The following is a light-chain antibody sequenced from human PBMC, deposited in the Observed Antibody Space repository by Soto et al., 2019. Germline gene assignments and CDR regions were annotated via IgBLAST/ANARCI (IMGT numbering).Light chain of an antibody. Sequence: DIQLTQSPSFLSASVGDRVTITCRASQGISSYLAWYQQKPGKAPKLLIYAASTLQSGVPSRFSGSGSGIEFTLTISSLQPEDFATYYCLQLNSYPRSFGQGTRLEIK. CDR3: LQLNSYPRS. CDR2: AAS. J-gene: IGKJ2*01. CDR1: QGISSY. V-gene: IGKV1-9*01.